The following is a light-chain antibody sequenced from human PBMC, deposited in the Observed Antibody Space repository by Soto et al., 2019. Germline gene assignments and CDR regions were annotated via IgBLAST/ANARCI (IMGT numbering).Light chain of an antibody. Sequence: QSALTQPASVSGSPGQSITISCTGTSSDVGGYNYVSWYQQHPGKAPKLMIYEVSNRPSGVSNRFSGSKSGNTASLTISGLQDEDEDDYYCSAYTSSSTLRVFGGGTKVTVL. J-gene: IGLJ3*02. CDR1: SSDVGGYNY. CDR3: SAYTSSSTLRV. V-gene: IGLV2-14*01. CDR2: EVS.